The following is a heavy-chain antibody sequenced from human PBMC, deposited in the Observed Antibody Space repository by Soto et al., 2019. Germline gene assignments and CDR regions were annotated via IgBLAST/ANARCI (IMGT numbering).Heavy chain of an antibody. CDR3: AIRMYSTRWYYLDY. CDR1: GFTVSSYA. Sequence: GSLRLSCAASGFTVSSYALNWVRQAPGKGLEWVSGISASTYYADSVKGRFTISRGTSKSTLYLQMNSLRAEDTAIYFCAIRMYSTRWYYLDYWGQGTLVSVSS. D-gene: IGHD6-13*01. V-gene: IGHV3-23*01. J-gene: IGHJ4*02. CDR2: ISAST.